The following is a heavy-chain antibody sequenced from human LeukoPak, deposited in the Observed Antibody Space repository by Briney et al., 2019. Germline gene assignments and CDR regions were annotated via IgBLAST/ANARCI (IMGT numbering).Heavy chain of an antibody. CDR1: GYSFTTYW. D-gene: IGHD2-2*02. CDR2: LYPGDSDT. Sequence: HGESLKISCKGSGYSFTTYWIAWVHQVPGKGLELMGILYPGDSDTRYSPSFRGQVTISADKSISTAYLQWSSLKASDTAMYYCASTGYCRSTSCYMNFQHWGQGTLVTVSS. CDR3: ASTGYCRSTSCYMNFQH. V-gene: IGHV5-51*07. J-gene: IGHJ1*01.